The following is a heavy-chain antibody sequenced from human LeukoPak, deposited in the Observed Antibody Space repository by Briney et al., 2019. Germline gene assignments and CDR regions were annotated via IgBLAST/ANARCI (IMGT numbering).Heavy chain of an antibody. CDR3: AREANSYDSGTYAWFDY. Sequence: SETLSLTCTVSGGSISSSNYCWGWIRQPAGEGLEWIGHVYYGGSTYYNPSLMSRVSVSVDTSKSQFSLKLSSVTAADTAVYYCAREANSYDSGTYAWFDYWGQGTLVTVSS. CDR1: GGSISSSNYC. CDR2: VYYGGST. J-gene: IGHJ4*02. V-gene: IGHV4-39*02. D-gene: IGHD3-10*01.